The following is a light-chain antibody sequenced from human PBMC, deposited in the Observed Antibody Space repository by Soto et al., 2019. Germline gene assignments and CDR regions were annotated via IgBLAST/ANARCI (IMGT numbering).Light chain of an antibody. CDR3: NSYTSSSTHV. V-gene: IGLV2-14*01. CDR2: EVS. CDR1: SSDVGGYKY. J-gene: IGLJ1*01. Sequence: QSALTQPASVSGSPGQSITISCTGTSSDVGGYKYVSWYQQHPGKAPKLMIYEVSNRPSGVSNRFSGSKSGNTASLTISGLQAEDEADYYCNSYTSSSTHVFGTGTKLTVL.